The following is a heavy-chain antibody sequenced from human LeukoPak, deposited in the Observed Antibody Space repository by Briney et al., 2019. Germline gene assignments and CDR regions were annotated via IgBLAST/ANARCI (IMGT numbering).Heavy chain of an antibody. CDR2: ISAYNGNT. D-gene: IGHD6-19*01. CDR1: GYTFTSYG. CDR3: ARERGYSSGWPGGHSFDY. J-gene: IGHJ4*02. Sequence: ASVKVSCKASGYTFTSYGISWVRQAPGQGLEWMGWISAYNGNTNYAQKLQGRVTMTTDTSTSTAYMELRSLRSDDTAVYYCARERGYSSGWPGGHSFDYWGQGTLVTVSS. V-gene: IGHV1-18*01.